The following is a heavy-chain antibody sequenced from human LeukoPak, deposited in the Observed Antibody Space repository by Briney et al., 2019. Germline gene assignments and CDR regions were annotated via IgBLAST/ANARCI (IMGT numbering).Heavy chain of an antibody. V-gene: IGHV3-21*01. CDR2: ISGSSSYI. J-gene: IGHJ6*03. D-gene: IGHD2-15*01. CDR3: AAGSGGSPLFYYYYYMDV. CDR1: GFTFGSYA. Sequence: GGSLRLSCAASGFTFGSYAMTWVRQAPGKGLEWVSSISGSSSYIYYADSVKGRFTISRDNAKSSLYLQVNSLRVEDTAVYYCAAGSGGSPLFYYYYYMDVWGKGTTVTVSS.